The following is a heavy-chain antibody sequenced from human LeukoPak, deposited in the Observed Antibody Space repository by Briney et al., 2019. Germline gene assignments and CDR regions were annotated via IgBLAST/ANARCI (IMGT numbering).Heavy chain of an antibody. J-gene: IGHJ4*02. CDR2: IYTSGST. CDR1: GGSISSYY. D-gene: IGHD6-19*01. Sequence: SETLSLTCTVSGGSISSYYWSWIRQPAGKGLEWIGRIYTSGSTNYNPSLKSRVTMSVDTSKNQLSLKLSSVTAADTAVYYCARDLLSSGWYGGFDYWGQGTLVTVSS. V-gene: IGHV4-4*07. CDR3: ARDLLSSGWYGGFDY.